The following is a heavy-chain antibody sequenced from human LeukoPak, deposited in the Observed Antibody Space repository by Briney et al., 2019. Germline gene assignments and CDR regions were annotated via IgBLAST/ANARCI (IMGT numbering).Heavy chain of an antibody. CDR2: ISSSSSSI. J-gene: IGHJ4*02. D-gene: IGHD1-1*01. CDR1: GFSFSSYS. CDR3: ARGGSGNWNAPFDY. V-gene: IGHV3-21*01. Sequence: GGSLRLSCAASGFSFSSYSMNWVRQAPGKGLEWVSSISSSSSSIYYADSVKGRFTISRDNAKNSLYLQMNSLRADDTAVYYCARGGSGNWNAPFDYWGQGTLVTVSS.